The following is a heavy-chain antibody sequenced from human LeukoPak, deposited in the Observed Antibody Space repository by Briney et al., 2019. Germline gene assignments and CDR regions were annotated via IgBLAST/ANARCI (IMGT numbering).Heavy chain of an antibody. CDR1: GGSISSGGYY. CDR2: VHISGRT. J-gene: IGHJ3*01. V-gene: IGHV4-61*08. Sequence: SETLSLTCTVSGGSISSGGYYWSWLRQPPGRGLEWIGYVHISGRTSFNPSLKSRVTMSVDTSKNQFSLRLSSVTTADTAVYYCAREQYLAYDVFGFWGQGTMVTVSS. CDR3: AREQYLAYDVFGF. D-gene: IGHD4-11*01.